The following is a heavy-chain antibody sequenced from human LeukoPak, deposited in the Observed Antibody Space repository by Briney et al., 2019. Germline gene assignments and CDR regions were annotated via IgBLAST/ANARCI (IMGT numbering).Heavy chain of an antibody. CDR1: GLTFSSYV. CDR3: AKDVVPAAIHTFDY. CDR2: ISYDGSNK. Sequence: GGSLRLSCAASGLTFSSYVMHWVRQAPGKGLEWVAVISYDGSNKYYADSVKGRFTISRDNSKKTLYLQMNSLRAEDTAVYYCAKDVVPAAIHTFDYWGRGTLVTVSS. D-gene: IGHD2-2*01. J-gene: IGHJ4*02. V-gene: IGHV3-30*18.